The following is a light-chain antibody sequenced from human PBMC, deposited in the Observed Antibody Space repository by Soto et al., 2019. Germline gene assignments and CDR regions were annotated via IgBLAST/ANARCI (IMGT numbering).Light chain of an antibody. J-gene: IGLJ2*01. CDR1: SSNIGSNY. V-gene: IGLV1-47*01. CDR2: RNN. Sequence: QSVLTQPHSASGTPGPRVTISCSGSSSNIGSNYVYWYQQLPGTAPKLLIYRNNQRPSGVPDRFSGAKSGTSDSLAISGLRSEDEADYYCAAWDDSLSGVVFGGGTKLT. CDR3: AAWDDSLSGVV.